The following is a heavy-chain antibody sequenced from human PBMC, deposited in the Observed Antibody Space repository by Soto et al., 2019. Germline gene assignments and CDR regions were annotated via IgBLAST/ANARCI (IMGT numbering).Heavy chain of an antibody. J-gene: IGHJ4*02. CDR3: ARDAAAGTTWGNTGRPKYYFDY. V-gene: IGHV1-46*01. D-gene: IGHD6-19*01. CDR1: GCTFTSYY. CDR2: INPSGGST. Sequence: VASVKVSCKASGCTFTSYYMHWVRQAPGQGLEWMGIINPSGGSTSYAQKFQGRVTMTRDTSTSTVYMELSSLRSEDTAVYYCARDAAAGTTWGNTGRPKYYFDYWGQGTLVTVSS.